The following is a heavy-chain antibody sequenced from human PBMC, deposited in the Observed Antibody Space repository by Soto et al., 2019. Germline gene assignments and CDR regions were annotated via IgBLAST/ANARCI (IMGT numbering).Heavy chain of an antibody. CDR2: INHSGST. CDR3: ARGAGALYYFDY. D-gene: IGHD1-26*01. J-gene: IGHJ4*02. CDR1: GGSFSGYY. V-gene: IGHV4-34*01. Sequence: QVQLQQWGAGLLKPSETLSLTCAVYGGSFSGYYWSWIRQPPGKGLEWIGEINHSGSTNYNPSLKSRVTISVDTSKNQFSLKLSSVTAADTAVYYCARGAGALYYFDYRGQGTLVTVSS.